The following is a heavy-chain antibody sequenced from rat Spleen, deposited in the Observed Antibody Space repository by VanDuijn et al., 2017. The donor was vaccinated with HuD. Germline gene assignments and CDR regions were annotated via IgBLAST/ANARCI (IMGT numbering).Heavy chain of an antibody. D-gene: IGHD1-10*01. Sequence: EVQLQESGPGLVKPSQSLSLTCSVTGYSITSNYWGWIRKFPGNKMEWIGHISYSGSTKYNPSLKSRIAITRDTSKNQFFLQVNSVTTEDTATYYCARAGGQLPFDWGQGVMVTVSS. CDR3: ARAGGQLPFD. CDR2: ISYSGST. J-gene: IGHJ2*01. V-gene: IGHV3-1*01. CDR1: GYSITSNY.